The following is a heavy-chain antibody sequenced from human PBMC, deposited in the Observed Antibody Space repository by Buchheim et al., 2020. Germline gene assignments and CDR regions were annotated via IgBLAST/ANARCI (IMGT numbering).Heavy chain of an antibody. V-gene: IGHV1-8*01. CDR3: ARGRGSTAERGYFDY. CDR2: MNPVSGNT. Sequence: QVQLVQSGAEVEKPGASVKVSCKSSGYTFTSYDVIWVRQATGQGLEWMGWMNPVSGNTGNAQKFQGRVTMTRDTSIGTAYMELSSLRSDDTGVYFCARGRGSTAERGYFDYWGQGTL. CDR1: GYTFTSYD. D-gene: IGHD6-6*01. J-gene: IGHJ4*02.